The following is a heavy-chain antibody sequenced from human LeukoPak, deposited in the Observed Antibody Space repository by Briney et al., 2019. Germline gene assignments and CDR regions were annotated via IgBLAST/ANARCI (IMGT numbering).Heavy chain of an antibody. CDR2: ISDSGDNT. CDR3: AKIQGWFNTAFQI. CDR1: GFSLSSNG. D-gene: IGHD6-19*01. V-gene: IGHV3-23*01. Sequence: GGSLRLSCVASGFSLSSNGMSWVRQAPGKGLDWVSGISDSGDNTHYADSVRGRFTISRDISKNTLFLQMNSLRAEDTAVYYCAKIQGWFNTAFQIGGQGTMVTVSS. J-gene: IGHJ3*02.